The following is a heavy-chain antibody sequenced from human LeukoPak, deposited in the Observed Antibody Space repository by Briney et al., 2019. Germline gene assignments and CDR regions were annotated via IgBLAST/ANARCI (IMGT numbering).Heavy chain of an antibody. V-gene: IGHV1-46*01. Sequence: GASVKVSCKASGYTFTSYYMHWVRQAPGQGLEWMGIINPSRGSTSYAQKFQGRVTMTRDTSTSTVYMELSSLRSEDTAVYYCARHTSRVSSGWYFYFDYWGQGTLVTVSS. CDR1: GYTFTSYY. CDR3: ARHTSRVSSGWYFYFDY. J-gene: IGHJ4*02. D-gene: IGHD6-19*01. CDR2: INPSRGST.